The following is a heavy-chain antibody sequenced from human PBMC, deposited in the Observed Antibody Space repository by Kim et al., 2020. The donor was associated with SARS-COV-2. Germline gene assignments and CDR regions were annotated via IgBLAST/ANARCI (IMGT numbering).Heavy chain of an antibody. Sequence: VKGRFTSSRDNPKNTLYLQMHSLRAEDTAVYYCAREGAYCGGDCYNYFEYWGQGTLVTVSS. V-gene: IGHV3-30*07. CDR3: AREGAYCGGDCYNYFEY. D-gene: IGHD2-21*02. J-gene: IGHJ4*02.